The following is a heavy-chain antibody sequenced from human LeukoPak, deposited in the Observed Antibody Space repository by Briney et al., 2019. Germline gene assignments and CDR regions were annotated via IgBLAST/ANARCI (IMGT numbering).Heavy chain of an antibody. V-gene: IGHV3-74*01. CDR1: GFTFSSYW. D-gene: IGHD5-24*01. J-gene: IGHJ4*02. CDR2: INTDGSST. Sequence: GGSLRLSCAGSGFTFSSYWMHWVRQVPGKGLVWVSRINTDGSSTNYADSVKGRFTTSRDNAQNSLYLQMNSLRAEDTAVYHCARVVRDGYNLIDYWGQGTLVTVSS. CDR3: ARVVRDGYNLIDY.